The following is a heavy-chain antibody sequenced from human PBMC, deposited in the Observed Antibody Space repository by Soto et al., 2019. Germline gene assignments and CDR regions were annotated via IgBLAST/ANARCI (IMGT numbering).Heavy chain of an antibody. CDR3: AASRTATVTPA. V-gene: IGHV3-23*01. D-gene: IGHD4-17*01. CDR2: ISGSGGST. CDR1: GFTFSSYA. J-gene: IGHJ5*02. Sequence: ELQLLESGGGLVQPGGSLRLSCAASGFTFSSYAMSWVRQAPGKGLEWVSAISGSGGSTYYADSVKGRFTISRDNSKNTLYLQMNSLRAEDTAVYYCAASRTATVTPAWGQGTLVTVSS.